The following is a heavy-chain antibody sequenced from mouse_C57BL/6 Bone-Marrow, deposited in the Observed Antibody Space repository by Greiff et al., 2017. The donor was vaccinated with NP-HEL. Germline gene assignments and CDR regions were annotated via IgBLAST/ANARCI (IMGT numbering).Heavy chain of an antibody. CDR1: GYAFTNYL. D-gene: IGHD1-1*01. CDR3: ARARYYGSSYLDY. CDR2: INPGSGGT. Sequence: QVQLQQSGAELVRPGTSVKVSCKASGYAFTNYLIEWVKQRPGQGLEWIGVINPGSGGTNYNEKFKGKATLTADKSSSTAYMQLSSLTSEDSAVYFCARARYYGSSYLDYWGQGTTLTVSS. V-gene: IGHV1-54*01. J-gene: IGHJ2*01.